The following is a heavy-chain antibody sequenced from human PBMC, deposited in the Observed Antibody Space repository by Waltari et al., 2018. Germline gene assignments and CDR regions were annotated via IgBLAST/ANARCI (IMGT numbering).Heavy chain of an antibody. J-gene: IGHJ4*02. D-gene: IGHD1-1*01. Sequence: EVQLVESGGGLAHPGGSLTLSFVGPGFTLRNSWMTWVRQAPGKGLEWVATMNKDGSERYYVDSVRGRFIISKDDAKNSLSLEMNILAVEDTAIYYCARDSPDKHWKFFGNDHWGQGTLVNVSP. V-gene: IGHV3-7*01. CDR2: MNKDGSER. CDR1: GFTLRNSW. CDR3: ARDSPDKHWKFFGNDH.